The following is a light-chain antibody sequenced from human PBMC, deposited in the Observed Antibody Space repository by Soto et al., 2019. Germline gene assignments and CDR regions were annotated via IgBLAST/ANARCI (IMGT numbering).Light chain of an antibody. CDR3: KQYGSSPQYT. CDR1: QSVSSSY. Sequence: EIVLTQSPGTLSLSPGERPTLSCRASQSVSSSYLAWYQQKPGQAPRLLIYGASSRATGIPERFSGSGSGTDFTLTISRLEPEDFAVYYCKQYGSSPQYTFGQGNKLEIK. V-gene: IGKV3-20*01. J-gene: IGKJ2*01. CDR2: GAS.